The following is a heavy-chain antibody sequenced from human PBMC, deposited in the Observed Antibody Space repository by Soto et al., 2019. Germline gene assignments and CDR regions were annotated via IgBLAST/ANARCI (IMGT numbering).Heavy chain of an antibody. D-gene: IGHD2-15*01. CDR3: ARELQFPHQETGMDV. CDR2: IDPTGGRT. J-gene: IGHJ6*02. CDR1: GYTFENYY. Sequence: QVHLVQSGAAVKKPGASVKVSCKASGYTFENYYVHWVRQAPGQGLEWLAMIDPTGGRTTCAQKLQDRVTVTRDTSTSTVYMELSSLRSNDTALYYCARELQFPHQETGMDVWGQGTTVTVSS. V-gene: IGHV1-46*02.